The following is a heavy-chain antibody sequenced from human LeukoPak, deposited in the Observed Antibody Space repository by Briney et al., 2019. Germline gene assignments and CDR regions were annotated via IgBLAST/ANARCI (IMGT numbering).Heavy chain of an antibody. CDR3: ARPTGSGWYFDL. CDR1: GGTFSSYA. Sequence: GASVKVSCKASGGTFSSYAISWVRQAPGQGLEWMGGIIPIFGTANYAQKFQGRVTITTGESTSTAYMELSSLRSEDTAVYYCARPTGSGWYFDLWGRGTLVTVSS. CDR2: IIPIFGTA. D-gene: IGHD6-19*01. V-gene: IGHV1-69*05. J-gene: IGHJ2*01.